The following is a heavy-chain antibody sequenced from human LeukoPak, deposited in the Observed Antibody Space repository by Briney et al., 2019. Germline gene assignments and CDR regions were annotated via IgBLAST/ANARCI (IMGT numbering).Heavy chain of an antibody. V-gene: IGHV4-39*01. CDR2: IYYSGST. J-gene: IGHJ6*03. CDR3: ARHPNYMDV. CDR1: GGSISSSSYY. Sequence: PSETLSLTCTVSGGSISSSSYYWGWIRQPPGKGLEWIGSIYYSGSTYYNPSLKSRVTISVDTSKNQFSLKLSSVTAADTAVYYCARHPNYMDVWGKGTTVTVSS.